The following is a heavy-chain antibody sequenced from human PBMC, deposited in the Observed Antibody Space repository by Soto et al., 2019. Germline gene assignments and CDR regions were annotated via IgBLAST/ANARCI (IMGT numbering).Heavy chain of an antibody. CDR1: GVTFSSYA. V-gene: IGHV1-69*13. Sequence: GASVKVSCKASGVTFSSYAISWVRQAPGQGLEWMGGIIPIFGTANYAQKFQGRVTITADESTSTAYMELSSLRSEDTAVYYCARNLGIAAADTYYYYGMDVWGQGTTVTVSS. J-gene: IGHJ6*02. D-gene: IGHD6-13*01. CDR2: IIPIFGTA. CDR3: ARNLGIAAADTYYYYGMDV.